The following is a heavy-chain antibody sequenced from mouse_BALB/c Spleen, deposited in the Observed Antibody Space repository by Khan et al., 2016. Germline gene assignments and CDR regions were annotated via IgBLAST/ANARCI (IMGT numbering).Heavy chain of an antibody. CDR2: IKTYTGEA. CDR1: GYTFTNYG. Sequence: QIQLVQSGPELKKPGETVKISCKASGYTFTNYGMNWVKQAPGKGLKWMGWIKTYTGEATYVAYFKGRFAFSLETSASTAYLQFNNLTTEDVATYFRARRREGYLDYAMDYWGQGTEVTVSA. D-gene: IGHD3-1*01. CDR3: ARRREGYLDYAMDY. V-gene: IGHV9-1*02. J-gene: IGHJ4*01.